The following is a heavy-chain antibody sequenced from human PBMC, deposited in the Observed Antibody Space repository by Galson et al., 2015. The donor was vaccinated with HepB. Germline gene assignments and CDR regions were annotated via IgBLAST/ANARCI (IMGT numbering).Heavy chain of an antibody. Sequence: SLRLSYAASGFNFDDYGMGWVRQAPGKGLEWISYISWNGANAGYEDSVTGRFSVSRDNARNSLYLDMTSLRAEDTALYYCVREGENCSRTSCYNYGMDVWGQGTTVIVSS. CDR3: VREGENCSRTSCYNYGMDV. CDR1: GFNFDDYG. D-gene: IGHD2-2*02. V-gene: IGHV3-20*03. CDR2: ISWNGANA. J-gene: IGHJ6*02.